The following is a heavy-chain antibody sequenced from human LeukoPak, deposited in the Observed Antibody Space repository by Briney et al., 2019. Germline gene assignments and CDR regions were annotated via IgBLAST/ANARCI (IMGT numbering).Heavy chain of an antibody. CDR3: TRVIGYSGYDAFDY. V-gene: IGHV4-59*01. Sequence: SETLSLTCTVSGGSISSYYWSWIRQPPGKGLEWIGYIYYSGSTNYNPSLKSRVTISVDTSKNQFSLKLSSVTAADTAVYYCTRVIGYSGYDAFDYWGQGTLVTVSS. J-gene: IGHJ4*02. CDR2: IYYSGST. CDR1: GGSISSYY. D-gene: IGHD5-12*01.